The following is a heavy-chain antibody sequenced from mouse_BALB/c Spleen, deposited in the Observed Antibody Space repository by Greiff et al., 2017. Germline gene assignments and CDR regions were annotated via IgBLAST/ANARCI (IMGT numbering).Heavy chain of an antibody. CDR2: ISSGGSYT. D-gene: IGHD3-3*01. CDR3: ARGDGVDY. CDR1: GFTFSSYG. J-gene: IGHJ2*01. V-gene: IGHV5-6*01. Sequence: EVKVVESGGDLVKPGGSLKLSCAASGFTFSSYGMSWVRQTPDKRLEWVATISSGGSYTYYPDSVKGRFTISRDNAKNTLYLQMSSLKSEDTAMYYCARGDGVDYWGQGTTLTVSS.